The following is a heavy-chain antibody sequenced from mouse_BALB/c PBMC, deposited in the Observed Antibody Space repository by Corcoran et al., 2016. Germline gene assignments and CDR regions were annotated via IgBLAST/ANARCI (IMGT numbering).Heavy chain of an antibody. V-gene: IGHV14-3*02. J-gene: IGHJ1*01. CDR2: IDPENGNT. CDR1: GINIKDTY. D-gene: IGHD4-1*01. CDR3: ANWDWYCDV. Sequence: EDQQQQSGDELVKPGASVKLSCTASGINIKDTYMHWVKQRPEQGLEWSGRIDPENGNTKYDPKFQGKATITADTSSNTAYLQLSSLTSEDTAVYYCANWDWYCDVWGAGTTVTVSS.